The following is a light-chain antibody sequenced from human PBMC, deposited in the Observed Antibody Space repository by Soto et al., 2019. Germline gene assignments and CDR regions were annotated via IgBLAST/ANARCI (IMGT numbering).Light chain of an antibody. Sequence: AIRMTHSPSSFSASTGDRVTITCRASQGISSYLAWYQQKPGKAPKLLIYAASTLQSGVPSRFSGSGSGTNFSLTITCLQSEDFATYYCQQYYSYPWTFGQGTRWIS. J-gene: IGKJ1*01. CDR1: QGISSY. CDR3: QQYYSYPWT. V-gene: IGKV1-8*01. CDR2: AAS.